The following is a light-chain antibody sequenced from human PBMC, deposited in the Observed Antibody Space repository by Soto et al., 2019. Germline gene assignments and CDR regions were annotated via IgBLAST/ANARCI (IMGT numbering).Light chain of an antibody. Sequence: DIQMTQSPSTLSAYLGDRVTITCRASQGISNKLAWYQQKPGKAHKLLIYDVSSLESGVPSRFSGSGSGTELTLAISSLQPDDFATYYCQQYYSYSWTFGQGTKVEV. V-gene: IGKV1-5*01. CDR1: QGISNK. J-gene: IGKJ1*01. CDR2: DVS. CDR3: QQYYSYSWT.